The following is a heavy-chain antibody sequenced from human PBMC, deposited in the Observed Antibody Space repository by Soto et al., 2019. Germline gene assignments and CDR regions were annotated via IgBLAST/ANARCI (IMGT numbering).Heavy chain of an antibody. CDR2: MNPNSGNT. J-gene: IGHJ3*02. CDR1: GYTFTSYD. Sequence: ASVKVSCKASGYTFTSYDINWVRQATGQGLEWMGWMNPNSGNTGYAQKLQGRVTMTRNTSISTAYMELSSLRSEDTAVYYCASGFYDSSGYYSDAFDIWGEGTMVTVSS. V-gene: IGHV1-8*01. CDR3: ASGFYDSSGYYSDAFDI. D-gene: IGHD3-22*01.